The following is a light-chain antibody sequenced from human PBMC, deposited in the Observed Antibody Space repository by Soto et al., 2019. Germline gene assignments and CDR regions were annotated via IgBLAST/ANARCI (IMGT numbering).Light chain of an antibody. J-gene: IGKJ1*01. Sequence: IQMQPSPFTLPSSQGGRATMPTLASQTISSWLACYQQKPGKAPKLLINDASSLESGVPSRFSGSGSGTEFTLTINSLKPDDFATYYCQQYQSYSRTFGQGTKVDIK. V-gene: IGKV1-5*01. CDR3: QQYQSYSRT. CDR1: QTISSW. CDR2: DAS.